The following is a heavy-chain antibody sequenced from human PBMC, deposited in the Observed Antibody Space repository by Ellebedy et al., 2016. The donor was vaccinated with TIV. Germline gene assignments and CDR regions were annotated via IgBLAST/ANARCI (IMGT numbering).Heavy chain of an antibody. Sequence: AASVTVSCKASGGTFSSYTISWVRQAPGQGLEWMGGIIPIFATANYAQKFQGRVTITADESTSTAYMELSSLRSEDTAVYYCARDSSGYYYTVGAFDIWGQGTMVTVSS. J-gene: IGHJ3*02. D-gene: IGHD3-22*01. CDR1: GGTFSSYT. CDR3: ARDSSGYYYTVGAFDI. V-gene: IGHV1-69*13. CDR2: IIPIFATA.